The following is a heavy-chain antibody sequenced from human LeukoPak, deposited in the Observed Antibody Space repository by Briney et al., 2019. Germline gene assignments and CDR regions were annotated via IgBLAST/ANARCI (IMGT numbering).Heavy chain of an antibody. CDR2: IYSGYST. CDR1: GFTFSLYG. D-gene: IGHD6-13*01. Sequence: GGSLRLSCAASGFTFSLYGMSWVRQPPEKGLEWVSVIYSGYSTYYADSVKGRFTISRDNSKDTLYLQMNSLRADDTAVYYCASSRIAGALDYWGQGTLVTVSS. V-gene: IGHV3-66*01. J-gene: IGHJ4*02. CDR3: ASSRIAGALDY.